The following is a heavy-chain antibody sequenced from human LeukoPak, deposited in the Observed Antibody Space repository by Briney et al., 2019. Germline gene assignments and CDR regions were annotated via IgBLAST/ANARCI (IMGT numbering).Heavy chain of an antibody. CDR1: GGFITSSNYY. V-gene: IGHV4-39*01. Sequence: PSETLSLTCTVSGGFITSSNYYWDWIRQPPGKGLEWMGSFNNGGSTYYNPSLKSRVTISVDTSKNQFSLKLSSVTAPDTAVYYCATSYSTSWPEIDYWGQGTLVTVSS. CDR2: FNNGGST. CDR3: ATSYSTSWPEIDY. D-gene: IGHD6-13*01. J-gene: IGHJ4*02.